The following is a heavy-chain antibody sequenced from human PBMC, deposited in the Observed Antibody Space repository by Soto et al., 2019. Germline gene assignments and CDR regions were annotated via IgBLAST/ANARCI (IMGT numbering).Heavy chain of an antibody. CDR3: ARPAFGAYWYFDL. V-gene: IGHV1-69*08. CDR2: IIPALGTA. CDR1: GGTFSSHT. D-gene: IGHD3-10*01. J-gene: IGHJ2*01. Sequence: QDQLVQSGAEVKKPGSSVKVSCKASGGTFSSHTFSWVRQAPGQGLEWMGRIIPALGTATYAQKFQGRVTITADEYATTVYMELNSLRSEDTAVYYCARPAFGAYWYFDLWGLGTVVTVSS.